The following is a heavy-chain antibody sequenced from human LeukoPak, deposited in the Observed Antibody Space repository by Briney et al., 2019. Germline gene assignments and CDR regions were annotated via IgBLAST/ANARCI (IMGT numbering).Heavy chain of an antibody. CDR3: ARDRAVYSGYGNDAFDI. D-gene: IGHD5-12*01. CDR2: ISAYNGNT. J-gene: IGHJ3*02. V-gene: IGHV1-18*04. CDR1: GYTFTSYY. Sequence: ASVKVSCKASGYTFTSYYIHWVRQAPGQGLEWMGWISAYNGNTNYAQKLQGRVTMTTDTSTSTAYMELRSLRSDDTAVYYCARDRAVYSGYGNDAFDIWGQGTMVTVSS.